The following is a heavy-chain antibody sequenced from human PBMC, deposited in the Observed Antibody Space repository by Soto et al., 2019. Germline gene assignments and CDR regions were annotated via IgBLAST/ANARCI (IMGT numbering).Heavy chain of an antibody. CDR1: GYTFTSYG. Sequence: QVQLVQSGAEVKKPGASVKVSCKASGYTFTSYGISWVRQAPGQGLEWMGWITPYNGNRKYAQRLQGGVTMTTDTSTSTAYMDLRSLRSDDTAVYYCARVNSYDYGDYVYGFDIWGQGTMVTVSS. D-gene: IGHD4-17*01. CDR2: ITPYNGNR. J-gene: IGHJ3*02. V-gene: IGHV1-18*01. CDR3: ARVNSYDYGDYVYGFDI.